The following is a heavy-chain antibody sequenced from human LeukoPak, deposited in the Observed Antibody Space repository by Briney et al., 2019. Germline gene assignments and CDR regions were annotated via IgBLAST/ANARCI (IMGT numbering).Heavy chain of an antibody. Sequence: GGSLRLSCAASGFTFSSYGMSWVRQAPGKGLEWVSATNPSGGDTYYADSVKGRLTISRDNSKNTLYLQVNSLIVEDTAVYYCAKRSDYAGDSNYFDYWGQGTLVTVSS. CDR3: AKRSDYAGDSNYFDY. J-gene: IGHJ4*02. CDR2: TNPSGGDT. CDR1: GFTFSSYG. V-gene: IGHV3-23*01. D-gene: IGHD4-23*01.